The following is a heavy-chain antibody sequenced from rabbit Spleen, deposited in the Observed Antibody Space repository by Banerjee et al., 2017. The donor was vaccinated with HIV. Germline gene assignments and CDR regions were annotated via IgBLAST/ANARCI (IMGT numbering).Heavy chain of an antibody. CDR3: ARFYAGYGDFGYAAM. J-gene: IGHJ4*01. Sequence: QSLEESGGDLVKPGASLTLTCTASRFSFSGNYYMCWVRQAPGKGLEWIACIDSGNRAYTFYATWATGRFTISKTSSTTVTLQMTSLTAADTATYFCARFYAGYGDFGYAAMWGQGTLVTVS. D-gene: IGHD7-1*01. CDR1: RFSFSGNYY. V-gene: IGHV1S40*01. CDR2: IDSGNRAYT.